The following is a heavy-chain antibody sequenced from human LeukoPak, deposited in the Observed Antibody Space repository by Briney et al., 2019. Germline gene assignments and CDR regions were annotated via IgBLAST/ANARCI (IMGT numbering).Heavy chain of an antibody. CDR3: AREDFYDSSGYYKNKEYFQH. J-gene: IGHJ1*01. D-gene: IGHD3-22*01. CDR2: INPNSGGT. Sequence: ASVKVSCKASAYTVTGYYMHWVRQAHGQGLEWMGWINPNSGGTKYAKKFQGRVTMPRDTSFSTAYMELSWLRSDDTAVYYCAREDFYDSSGYYKNKEYFQHWGQGTLVTVSS. V-gene: IGHV1-2*02. CDR1: AYTVTGYY.